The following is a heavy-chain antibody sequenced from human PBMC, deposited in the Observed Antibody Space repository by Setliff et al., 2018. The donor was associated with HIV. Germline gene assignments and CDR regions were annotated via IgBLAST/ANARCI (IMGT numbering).Heavy chain of an antibody. CDR3: ARDLDSSGYFNSLNY. J-gene: IGHJ4*02. CDR2: ISAYNGNT. Sequence: GASVKVSCKASGYTFTSYDISWVRQAPGQGLEWMGWISAYNGNTNYAQKLQGRVTMTTDTSTRTAYMELRSLRSDGTAVYYCARDLDSSGYFNSLNYWGQGTLVTVSS. V-gene: IGHV1-18*01. D-gene: IGHD3-22*01. CDR1: GYTFTSYD.